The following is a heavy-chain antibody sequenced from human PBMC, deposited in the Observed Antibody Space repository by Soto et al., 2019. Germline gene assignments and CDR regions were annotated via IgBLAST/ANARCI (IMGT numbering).Heavy chain of an antibody. CDR2: LWYDGSNK. Sequence: QVQLVESGGGVVQPGRSLRLSCAASGFTFRRYAMHWVRQAPGKGLEWVTALWYDGSNKNYIDSVKGRFTISRDNSKNTLYLQMNSLRAEDTAVYYCARESEAFDIWGQGTMVTVST. CDR3: ARESEAFDI. J-gene: IGHJ3*02. V-gene: IGHV3-33*01. CDR1: GFTFRRYA.